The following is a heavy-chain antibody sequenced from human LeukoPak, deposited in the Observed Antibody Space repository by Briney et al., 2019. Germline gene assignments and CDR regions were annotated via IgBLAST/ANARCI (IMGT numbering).Heavy chain of an antibody. CDR3: AELGITMIGGV. J-gene: IGHJ6*04. V-gene: IGHV3-48*04. CDR2: ISGSGSTI. CDR1: GFTFSSYG. Sequence: PGGSLLLSCAASGFTFSSYGMSWVRQAPGKGLEWVSAISGSGSTIYYADSVKGRFTISRDNAKNSLYLQMNSLRAEDTAVYYCAELGITMIGGVWGKGTTVTISS. D-gene: IGHD3-10*02.